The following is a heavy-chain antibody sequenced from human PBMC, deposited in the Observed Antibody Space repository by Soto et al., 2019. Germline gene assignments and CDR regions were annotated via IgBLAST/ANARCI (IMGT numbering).Heavy chain of an antibody. J-gene: IGHJ4*02. CDR2: IIPIFGTA. V-gene: IGHV1-69*12. CDR1: GGPFSSYA. CDR3: ARTYGGNAPNYFDY. D-gene: IGHD2-15*01. Sequence: QVQLVQSGAEVKKPGSSVKVSCKASGGPFSSYAISWVRQAPGQGLEWMGGIIPIFGTANYAQKFQGRVTITADESTSTAYMELSSLRSEDTAVSYCARTYGGNAPNYFDYWGQGTLVTVSS.